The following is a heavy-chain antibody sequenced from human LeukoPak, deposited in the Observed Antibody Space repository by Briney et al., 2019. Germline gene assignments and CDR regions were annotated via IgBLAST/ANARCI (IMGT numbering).Heavy chain of an antibody. Sequence: ASVKVSCKASGGTFSSYAISWVRQAPGQGLEWMGWINPNSGGTNYAQKFQGRVTMTRDTSISTAYMELSRLRSDDTAVYYCARDYDYVWGSYRYNGAFDIWGQGAMVTVSS. CDR1: GGTFSSYA. V-gene: IGHV1-2*02. J-gene: IGHJ3*02. CDR2: INPNSGGT. CDR3: ARDYDYVWGSYRYNGAFDI. D-gene: IGHD3-16*02.